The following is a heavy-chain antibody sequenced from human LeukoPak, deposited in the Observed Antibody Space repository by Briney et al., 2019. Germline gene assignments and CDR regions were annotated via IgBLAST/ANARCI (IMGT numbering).Heavy chain of an antibody. V-gene: IGHV1-2*02. J-gene: IGHJ4*02. CDR2: INPNSGGT. Sequence: ASVKVSCKASGYSFTGYYMHWVRQAPGQGLEWMGWINPNSGGTIYAQKFQGRITMTRDTSISTAYMELSRLRSDDTAVYYCAREDYYGSGSYSFDYWGQGTLVTVSS. CDR3: AREDYYGSGSYSFDY. D-gene: IGHD3-10*01. CDR1: GYSFTGYY.